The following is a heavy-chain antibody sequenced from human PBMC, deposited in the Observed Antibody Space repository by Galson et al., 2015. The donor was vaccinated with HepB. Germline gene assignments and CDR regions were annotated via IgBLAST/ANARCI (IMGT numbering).Heavy chain of an antibody. CDR1: GITFSDGW. J-gene: IGHJ4*02. CDR3: ATGIAATGADY. D-gene: IGHD6-13*01. V-gene: IGHV3-74*01. Sequence: SLRLCCAAAGITFSDGWMHWVRQAPGKGLGWVSRISSDGSTTNYADSVKGRFTISRDNAKNTLYLQMNSLRAEDTAVYHCATGIAATGADYWGQGTLVPVSS. CDR2: ISSDGSTT.